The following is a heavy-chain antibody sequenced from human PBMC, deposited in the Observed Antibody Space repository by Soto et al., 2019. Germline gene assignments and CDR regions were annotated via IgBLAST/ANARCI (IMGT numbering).Heavy chain of an antibody. CDR3: TKNSAYALDY. D-gene: IGHD5-12*01. J-gene: IGHJ4*02. Sequence: QVQLQESGPGLVKPSGTLSLSCAVSGGCVSNNNWWSWVRQSPGNGLEWIGEIHHSGGTSYNPSLESRATLSVDKSKNELSLRLNYVTAADTAVYYCTKNSAYALDYWGLGILVTVSS. V-gene: IGHV4-4*02. CDR2: IHHSGGT. CDR1: GGCVSNNNW.